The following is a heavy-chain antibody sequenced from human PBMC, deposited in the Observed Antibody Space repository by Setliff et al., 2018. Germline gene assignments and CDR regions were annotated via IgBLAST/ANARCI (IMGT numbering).Heavy chain of an antibody. Sequence: PSETLSLTCTVSGGSVSPYFWSWIRQPPGKGLEWIGESNHSGNTTNHPSLKSRLTMSVDTSKNQLSLKLSSVTAADTAVYYCARSMIQRNYYCGLDVWGQGTTVTVSS. CDR1: GGSVSPYF. CDR3: ARSMIQRNYYCGLDV. V-gene: IGHV4-34*01. J-gene: IGHJ6*02. CDR2: SNHSGNT. D-gene: IGHD3-16*01.